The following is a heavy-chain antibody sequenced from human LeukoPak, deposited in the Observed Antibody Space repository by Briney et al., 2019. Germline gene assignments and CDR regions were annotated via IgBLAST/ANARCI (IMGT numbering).Heavy chain of an antibody. V-gene: IGHV1-3*01. D-gene: IGHD1-26*01. CDR2: INAGNGNT. J-gene: IGHJ3*02. Sequence: ASVKVSCKASGYTFTSYAMHWVRQAPGQRLEWMGWINAGNGNTKYSQKFQGRVTITRDTSASTAYMELSSLRSEDTAVYYCARGYSGSHADAFDIWGQGTMVTVSS. CDR1: GYTFTSYA. CDR3: ARGYSGSHADAFDI.